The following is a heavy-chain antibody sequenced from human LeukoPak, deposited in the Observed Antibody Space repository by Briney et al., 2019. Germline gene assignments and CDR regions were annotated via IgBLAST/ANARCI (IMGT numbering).Heavy chain of an antibody. CDR2: ISSSASII. V-gene: IGHV3-48*01. CDR1: GFTFSNYW. J-gene: IGHJ5*02. CDR3: AKELGYCSGGSCYPGFDP. Sequence: PGGSLRLSCAASGFTFSNYWMHWVRQDPGKGLEWVSYISSSASIIYYADSVKGRFTISRDNSKNTLYLQMNSLRAEDTAVYYCAKELGYCSGGSCYPGFDPWGQGTLVTVSS. D-gene: IGHD2-15*01.